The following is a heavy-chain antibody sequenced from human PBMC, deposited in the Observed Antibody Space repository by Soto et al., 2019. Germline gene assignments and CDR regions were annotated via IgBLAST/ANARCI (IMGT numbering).Heavy chain of an antibody. Sequence: SETLSRTGTISAGSISSYYWSWIRQPAGKGLEWIGRIYTSGSTNYNPSLKSRVTMSVDPSKNQFYLKLSSVTAADTAVYYCAREWTGYDSASPFYYFDYWGQGTLVTVSS. V-gene: IGHV4-4*07. J-gene: IGHJ4*02. D-gene: IGHD5-12*01. CDR2: IYTSGST. CDR3: AREWTGYDSASPFYYFDY. CDR1: AGSISSYY.